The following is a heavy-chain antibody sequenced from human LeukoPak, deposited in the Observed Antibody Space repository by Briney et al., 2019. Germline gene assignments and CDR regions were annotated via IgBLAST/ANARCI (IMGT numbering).Heavy chain of an antibody. Sequence: GRSLRHSFAASGFTFSSYAMHWVRQAPGKGLEWVAVISYDGSNKYYADSVKGRFTISRDNSKNTLYLQMNSLRAEDTAVYYCARDLHSGSYYEAMGYWGQGTLVTVSS. CDR2: ISYDGSNK. J-gene: IGHJ4*02. D-gene: IGHD1-26*01. CDR1: GFTFSSYA. V-gene: IGHV3-30-3*01. CDR3: ARDLHSGSYYEAMGY.